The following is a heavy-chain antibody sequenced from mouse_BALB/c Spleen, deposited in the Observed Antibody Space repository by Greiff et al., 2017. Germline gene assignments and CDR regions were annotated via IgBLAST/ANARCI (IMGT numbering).Heavy chain of an antibody. CDR1: GFTFSSYT. CDR2: ISSGGSYT. Sequence: EVQVVESGGGLVKPGGSLKLSCAASGFTFSSYTMSWVRQTPEKRLEWVATISSGGSYTYYPDSVKGRFTISRDNAKNTLYLQMSSLKSEDTAMYYCTSNYYAMDYWGQGTSVTVSS. CDR3: TSNYYAMDY. V-gene: IGHV5-6-4*01. J-gene: IGHJ4*01.